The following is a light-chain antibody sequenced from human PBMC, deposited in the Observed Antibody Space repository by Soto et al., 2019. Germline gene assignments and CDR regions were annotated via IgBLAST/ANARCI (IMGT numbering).Light chain of an antibody. CDR3: CSYAGSSTYV. V-gene: IGLV2-23*01. CDR2: EGS. Sequence: QSALTQPASVSGSPGQSITISCTGNSSDVGSYNLVSWYQQHPGKAPKLMIYEGSKRPSGVSNRFSGSKSGNTASLTISGLQAEYEADYYCCSYAGSSTYVFGTGTKLTVL. J-gene: IGLJ1*01. CDR1: SSDVGSYNL.